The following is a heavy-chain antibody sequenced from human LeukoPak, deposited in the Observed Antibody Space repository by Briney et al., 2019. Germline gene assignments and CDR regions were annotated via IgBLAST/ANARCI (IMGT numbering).Heavy chain of an antibody. V-gene: IGHV3-33*01. CDR3: TRYNNDHFDY. Sequence: GGSLRLSCAGYGFTFGGYGMHWFRQTPGKGLEWVAVIAYDGSRAFYADSVKGRFIISRDNSKNTMSVQMDDLRAEDTAVYYCTRYNNDHFDYWGQGTLVTVSS. CDR2: IAYDGSRA. CDR1: GFTFGGYG. D-gene: IGHD1-14*01. J-gene: IGHJ4*02.